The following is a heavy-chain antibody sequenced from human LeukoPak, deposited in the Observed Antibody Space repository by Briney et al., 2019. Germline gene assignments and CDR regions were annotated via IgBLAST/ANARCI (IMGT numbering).Heavy chain of an antibody. CDR1: GGSFSGYY. D-gene: IGHD6-6*01. V-gene: IGHV4-34*01. CDR2: INHSGST. Sequence: SETLSLTCAVYGGSFSGYYRSWIRQPPGKGLEWIGEINHSGSTNYNPSLKSRVTISVDTSKNQFSLKLSSVTAADTAVYYCARAPRIAAGYYYYGMDVWGQGTTVTVSS. CDR3: ARAPRIAAGYYYYGMDV. J-gene: IGHJ6*02.